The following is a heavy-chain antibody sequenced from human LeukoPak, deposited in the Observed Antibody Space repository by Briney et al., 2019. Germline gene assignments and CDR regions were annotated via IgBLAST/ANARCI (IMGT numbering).Heavy chain of an antibody. CDR3: ARDSYDSSGYYQNYTFDY. J-gene: IGHJ4*02. Sequence: SVKVSCKASGGTFSSYAISWVRQAPGRGLEWMGRIIPIFGTANYAQKFQGRVTITTDESTSTAYMELSSLRSDDTAVYYCARDSYDSSGYYQNYTFDYWGQGTLVTVSS. CDR2: IIPIFGTA. V-gene: IGHV1-69*05. CDR1: GGTFSSYA. D-gene: IGHD3-22*01.